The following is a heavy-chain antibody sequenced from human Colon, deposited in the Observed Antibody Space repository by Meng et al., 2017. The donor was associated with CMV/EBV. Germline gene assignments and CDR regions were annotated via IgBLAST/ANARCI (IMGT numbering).Heavy chain of an antibody. D-gene: IGHD6-19*01. V-gene: IGHV3-21*01. Sequence: GESLKISCVTSGFAFDDYTMHWVRQVSGKGLEWVSSISSSSSYIYYADSVKGRFTISRDNAKNSLYLQMNSLRAEDTAVYYCASRAVAGGIWGQGTMVTVSS. CDR3: ASRAVAGGI. CDR1: GFAFDDYT. CDR2: ISSSSSYI. J-gene: IGHJ3*02.